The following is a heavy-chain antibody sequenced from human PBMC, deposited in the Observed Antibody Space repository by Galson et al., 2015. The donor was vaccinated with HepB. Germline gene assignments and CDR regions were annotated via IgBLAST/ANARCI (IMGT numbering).Heavy chain of an antibody. D-gene: IGHD2-15*01. Sequence: QSGAEVKKPGASVKVSCKASGYTFSSYSITWVRQAPGQGLEWVGWISPHNRYTNYAQNLQGRVTMTTDTSTSTAFMELRSLRSDDTAVYYCARGALVVAVGATQNNWFGPWGQGTLVTISS. V-gene: IGHV1-18*01. J-gene: IGHJ5*02. CDR1: GYTFSSYS. CDR2: ISPHNRYT. CDR3: ARGALVVAVGATQNNWFGP.